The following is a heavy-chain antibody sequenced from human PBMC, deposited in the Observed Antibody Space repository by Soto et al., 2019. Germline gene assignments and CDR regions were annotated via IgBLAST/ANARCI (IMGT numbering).Heavy chain of an antibody. CDR2: MNPNSGNT. Sequence: GASVKVSCKASGYTFTSYDINWVRQATGQGLEWMGWMNPNSGNTGYAQKFQGRVTMTRNTSISTAYMELSSLRSEDTAVYYCARSGYYDLWSGYYYYYMDVWGKGTTVTVSS. D-gene: IGHD3-3*01. V-gene: IGHV1-8*01. J-gene: IGHJ6*03. CDR1: GYTFTSYD. CDR3: ARSGYYDLWSGYYYYYMDV.